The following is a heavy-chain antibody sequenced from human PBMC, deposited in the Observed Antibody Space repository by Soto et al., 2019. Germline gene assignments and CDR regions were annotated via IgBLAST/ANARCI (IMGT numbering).Heavy chain of an antibody. V-gene: IGHV4-28*01. CDR1: GYSISSSNW. CDR3: ARREIQGPIDY. J-gene: IGHJ4*02. Sequence: SETLSLTCAVSGYSISSSNWWGWIRQPPRKGLEWIGYIYYSGTTYYNPSLKSRVTMSVDTSKNQFSLKLTSVTAVDTAVYYCARREIQGPIDYWGQGTLVT. D-gene: IGHD1-26*01. CDR2: IYYSGTT.